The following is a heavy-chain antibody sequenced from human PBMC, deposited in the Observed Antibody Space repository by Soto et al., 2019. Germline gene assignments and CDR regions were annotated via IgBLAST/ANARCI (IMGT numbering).Heavy chain of an antibody. V-gene: IGHV3-21*01. CDR1: GFTFSSYS. D-gene: IGHD2-2*02. J-gene: IGHJ4*02. CDR2: ISSSSSYI. Sequence: GGSLRLSCAASGFTFSSYSMNWVRQAPGKGLEWVSSISSSSSYIYYADSVKGRFTISRDNAKNSLYLQMNSLRAEDTAVYYCARGRGGLVPAAIRYYFDYWGQGTLVTVSS. CDR3: ARGRGGLVPAAIRYYFDY.